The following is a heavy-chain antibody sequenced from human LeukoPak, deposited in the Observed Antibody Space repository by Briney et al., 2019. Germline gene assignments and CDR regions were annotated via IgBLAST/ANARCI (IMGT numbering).Heavy chain of an antibody. CDR2: ISSSSSYI. CDR3: AREGYDSSGRDAFDI. D-gene: IGHD3-22*01. V-gene: IGHV3-21*01. Sequence: GGSLRLSCAASGFTFSSYSMNWVRQAPGKGLEWVSSISSSSSYIYYADSVKGRFTISRDNAKNSLYLQMNSLRAEDTAVYCCAREGYDSSGRDAFDIWGQGTMVTVSS. CDR1: GFTFSSYS. J-gene: IGHJ3*02.